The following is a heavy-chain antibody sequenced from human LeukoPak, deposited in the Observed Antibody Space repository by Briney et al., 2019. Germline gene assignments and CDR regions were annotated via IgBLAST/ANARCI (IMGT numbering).Heavy chain of an antibody. CDR2: IYHSGST. CDR1: GGSISSGGYY. J-gene: IGHJ3*02. V-gene: IGHV4-30-2*01. CDR3: ASSGGIPGAHNAFDI. Sequence: PSETLSLTCTVSGGSISSGGYYWSWIRQPPGKGLEWIGYIYHSGSTYYNPSLKSRVTISVDRSKNQFSLKLSSVTAADTAVYYCASSGGIPGAHNAFDIWGQGTMVTVSS. D-gene: IGHD2-15*01.